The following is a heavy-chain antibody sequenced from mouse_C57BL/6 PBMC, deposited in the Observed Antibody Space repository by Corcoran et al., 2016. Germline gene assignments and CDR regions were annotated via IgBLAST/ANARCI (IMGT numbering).Heavy chain of an antibody. D-gene: IGHD1-1*01. CDR1: GFNIKNTY. V-gene: IGHV14-3*01. CDR3: ARSVNYCGSSPWFAY. Sequence: EVQLQQSVAELVRPGASVKLSCTASGFNIKNTYMHWVKQRPEQGLEWIGRIDPANGNTKYAPKFQGKATITADTSSNTAYLQLSSLTSEDTAIYYCARSVNYCGSSPWFAYWGQGTLVTVSA. CDR2: IDPANGNT. J-gene: IGHJ3*01.